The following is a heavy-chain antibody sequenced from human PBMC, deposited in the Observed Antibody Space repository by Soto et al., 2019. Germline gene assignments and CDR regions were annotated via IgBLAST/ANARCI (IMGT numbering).Heavy chain of an antibody. D-gene: IGHD2-15*01. Sequence: SETLWRTCTVCCDSITKSVYYWAWVRQTPWKGLEFISSIYYAGNAYYNPSLQSRVTISVDASKNQFSLELQSVTAADSAVYYCARVPYYGSGGDGPYYFDYWGQGTLVTVSS. V-gene: IGHV4-39*01. CDR3: ARVPYYGSGGDGPYYFDY. CDR2: IYYAGNA. CDR1: CDSITKSVYY. J-gene: IGHJ4*02.